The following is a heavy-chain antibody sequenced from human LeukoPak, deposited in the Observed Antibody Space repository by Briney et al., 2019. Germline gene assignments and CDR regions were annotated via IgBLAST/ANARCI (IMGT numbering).Heavy chain of an antibody. D-gene: IGHD4-17*01. CDR1: GGSLSSGGSS. CDR3: ARADYGDYGYFDY. V-gene: IGHV4-30-2*01. J-gene: IGHJ4*02. Sequence: SQTLSLTCAVSGGSLSSGGSSWSWLRQPPGTGLGWGGYIYHSGSTYYNPSLKSRVTISVDRSKNQFSLKLSSVTAADTAVYYCARADYGDYGYFDYWGQGTLVTVSS. CDR2: IYHSGST.